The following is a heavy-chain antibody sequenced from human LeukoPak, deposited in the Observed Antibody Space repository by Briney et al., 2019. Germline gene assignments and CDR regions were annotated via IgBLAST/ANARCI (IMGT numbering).Heavy chain of an antibody. V-gene: IGHV3-48*02. J-gene: IGHJ2*01. D-gene: IGHD3-10*01. CDR2: ISDSGTI. CDR1: GFTFSTCC. Sequence: GGSLRLSCTASGFTFSTCCMNWVRQAPGKGLEWVSYISDSGTIYYADSVKGRFTISRDHAKNSLYLQMNSLRDEDTAVYYCARDAAKFGTYWYFDLWGRGTLVTVSS. CDR3: ARDAAKFGTYWYFDL.